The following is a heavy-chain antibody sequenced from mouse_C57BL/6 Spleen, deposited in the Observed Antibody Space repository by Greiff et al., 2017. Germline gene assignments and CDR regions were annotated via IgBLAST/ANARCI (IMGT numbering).Heavy chain of an antibody. J-gene: IGHJ4*01. V-gene: IGHV5-16*01. CDR3: ARAGTYPYAMDY. CDR1: GFTFSDYY. Sequence: EVKLMESEGGLVQPGSSMKLFCTASGFTFSDYYMAWVRQVPEKGLEWVANINYDGSSTYYLDSLKSRFIISRDNAKNILYLQMSSLKSEDTATYYCARAGTYPYAMDYWGQGTSVTVSS. CDR2: INYDGSST. D-gene: IGHD5-1*01.